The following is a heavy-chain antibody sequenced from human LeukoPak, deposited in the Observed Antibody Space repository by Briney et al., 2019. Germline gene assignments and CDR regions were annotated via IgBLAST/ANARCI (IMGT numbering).Heavy chain of an antibody. Sequence: SGGSLRLSCAASGFTFSSYEMNWVRQAPGKGLEWVSYISSSGDTIYYADSVKGRFTISRDNAKNSLYLQMNSLRAEDTAVYYCATDRGYYYYGMDVWGQGTTVTVSS. V-gene: IGHV3-48*03. J-gene: IGHJ6*02. CDR1: GFTFSSYE. D-gene: IGHD3-16*01. CDR3: ATDRGYYYYGMDV. CDR2: ISSSGDTI.